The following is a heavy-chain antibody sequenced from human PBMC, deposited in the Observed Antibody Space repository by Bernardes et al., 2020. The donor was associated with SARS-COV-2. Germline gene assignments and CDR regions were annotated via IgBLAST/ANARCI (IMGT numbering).Heavy chain of an antibody. CDR2: IYPGDSDV. Sequence: GASLKISCKGSGYTFSNYWIGWVRQMPGQGLEWMGIIYPGDSDVRYSPSFQGQVTISVDKSINTAYLQWTSLKASDSAMYYCARHMPPNYTNRPNGAFDIWGQGTMVTVSS. D-gene: IGHD2-8*01. CDR1: GYTFSNYW. J-gene: IGHJ3*02. V-gene: IGHV5-51*01. CDR3: ARHMPPNYTNRPNGAFDI.